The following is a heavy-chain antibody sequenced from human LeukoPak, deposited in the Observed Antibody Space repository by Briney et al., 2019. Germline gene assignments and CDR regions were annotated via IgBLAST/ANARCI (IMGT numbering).Heavy chain of an antibody. CDR1: GGSFSGYY. Sequence: SGTLSLTCAVYGGSFSGYYWSWIRQPPGKGLEWIGEINHSGSTNYNPSPKSRVTISVDTSKNQFSLKLSSVTAADTAVYYCARVRDPNWFDPWGQGTLVTVSS. V-gene: IGHV4-34*01. CDR2: INHSGST. CDR3: ARVRDPNWFDP. J-gene: IGHJ5*02.